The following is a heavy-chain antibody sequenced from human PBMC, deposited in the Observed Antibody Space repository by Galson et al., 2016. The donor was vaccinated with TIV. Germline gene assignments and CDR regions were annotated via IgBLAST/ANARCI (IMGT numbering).Heavy chain of an antibody. CDR3: ARIVYGSSALDV. D-gene: IGHD4-17*01. J-gene: IGHJ6*02. V-gene: IGHV1-2*04. CDR2: INPKSGDT. CDR1: GYTFTGNY. Sequence: SVKVSCKASGYTFTGNYMHWVRQAPGQGLGWMGWINPKSGDTSYAQKFQDWVNMTRDMSISTVYMELSRLRSDDTAVYYCARIVYGSSALDVWGQGTTVTVSS.